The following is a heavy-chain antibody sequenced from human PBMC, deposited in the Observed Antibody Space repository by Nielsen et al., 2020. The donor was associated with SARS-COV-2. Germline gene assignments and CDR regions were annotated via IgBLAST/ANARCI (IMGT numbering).Heavy chain of an antibody. CDR1: GGSISSSSYY. CDR3: ARDLTVRGVIHAPYYYYMDV. J-gene: IGHJ6*03. V-gene: IGHV4-30-4*01. Sequence: SETLSLTCTVSGGSISSSSYYWSWIRQPPGKGLEWIGYIYYSGSTYYNPSLKSRVTISVDTSKNQFSLKLSSVTAADTAVYYCARDLTVRGVIHAPYYYYMDVWGKGTTVTVSS. CDR2: IYYSGST. D-gene: IGHD3-10*01.